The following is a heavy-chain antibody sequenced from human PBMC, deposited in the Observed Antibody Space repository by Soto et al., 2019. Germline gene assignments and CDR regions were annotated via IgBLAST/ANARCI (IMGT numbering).Heavy chain of an antibody. D-gene: IGHD6-6*01. V-gene: IGHV4-31*03. J-gene: IGHJ3*02. Sequence: QVQLQESGPGLVKPSQTLSLTCTVSGGSFTIGGYYWSWIRQHPGKGLEWIGYIYSSGSTHYIPSRKSRVTISVDTSKDQFSLKLSSVTAADTSVYYCARTVSSSYAFDIWGQGTMVTVSS. CDR2: IYSSGST. CDR1: GGSFTIGGYY. CDR3: ARTVSSSYAFDI.